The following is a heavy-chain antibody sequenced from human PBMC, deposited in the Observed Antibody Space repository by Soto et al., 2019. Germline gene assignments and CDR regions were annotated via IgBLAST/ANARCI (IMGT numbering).Heavy chain of an antibody. J-gene: IGHJ4*02. CDR1: GYTFTRNG. Sequence: QVQLVQSGAEVKEPGASVKVSCKPSGYTFTRNGISWVRQAPGQGLEWVGWISTNSGNTDYAQKLQGRVTLTTDTSTNTDYLELRSVRSDDTAVYYCATDKDYMIDYWGQGTLVTVSS. CDR2: ISTNSGNT. V-gene: IGHV1-18*01. D-gene: IGHD4-4*01. CDR3: ATDKDYMIDY.